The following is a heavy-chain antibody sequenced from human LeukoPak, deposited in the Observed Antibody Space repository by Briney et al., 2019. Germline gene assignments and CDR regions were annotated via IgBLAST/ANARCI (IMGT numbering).Heavy chain of an antibody. J-gene: IGHJ4*02. CDR3: ATPYSSGVPAAGDYFDY. V-gene: IGHV3-33*01. D-gene: IGHD2-2*01. CDR1: GFTFSSYG. Sequence: PGGSLRLSCAASGFTFSSYGMHWVRQAPGKGLEWVAVIWYDGSNKYYADSVKGRFTISRDNSKNTLYLQMNSLRAEDTAVYYCATPYSSGVPAAGDYFDYWGQGTLVTVSS. CDR2: IWYDGSNK.